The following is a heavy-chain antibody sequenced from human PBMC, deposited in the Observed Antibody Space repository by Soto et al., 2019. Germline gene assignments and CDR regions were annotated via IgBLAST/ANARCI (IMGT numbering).Heavy chain of an antibody. J-gene: IGHJ6*02. V-gene: IGHV1-58*01. CDR1: GFTFTSSA. D-gene: IGHD3-3*01. CDR2: IVVGSGNT. Sequence: SVKVSCKASGFTFTSSAVQWVRQARGQRLEWIGWIVVGSGNTNYAQKFQERVTITRDMSTSTADMELSSLRSEDTAVYYCAASQSGSRGFPLGVWGPGTTVTVSS. CDR3: AASQSGSRGFPLGV.